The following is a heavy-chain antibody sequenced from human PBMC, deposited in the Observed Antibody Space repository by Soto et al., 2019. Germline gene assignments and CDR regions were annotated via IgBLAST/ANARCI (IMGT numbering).Heavy chain of an antibody. Sequence: GGSLRLSCAASGFTFSSYAMHWVRQAPGKGLEWVAVISYDGSNKYYADSVKGRFTISRDNSKNTLYLQMNSLRAEDTAVYYCAREMDSSGWYGNDQGPYYHYGMDVWGQGTTVTVSS. CDR2: ISYDGSNK. CDR3: AREMDSSGWYGNDQGPYYHYGMDV. CDR1: GFTFSSYA. V-gene: IGHV3-30-3*01. D-gene: IGHD6-19*01. J-gene: IGHJ6*02.